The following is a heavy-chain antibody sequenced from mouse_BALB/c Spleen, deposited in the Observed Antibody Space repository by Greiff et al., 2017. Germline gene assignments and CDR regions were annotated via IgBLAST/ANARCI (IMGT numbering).Heavy chain of an antibody. D-gene: IGHD1-3*01. CDR1: GYTFTSYW. CDR2: IYPGDGDT. CDR3: ARLSGNYFDY. J-gene: IGHJ2*01. Sequence: QVQLQQSGAELARPGASVKLSCKASGYTFTSYWMQWVKQRPGQGLEWIGAIYPGDGDTRYTQKFKGKATLPADKSSSTAYMQLSSLASEDSAVYYCARLSGNYFDYWGQGTTLTVSS. V-gene: IGHV1-87*01.